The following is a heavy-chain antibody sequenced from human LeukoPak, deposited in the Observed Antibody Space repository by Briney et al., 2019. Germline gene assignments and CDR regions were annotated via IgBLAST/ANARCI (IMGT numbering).Heavy chain of an antibody. D-gene: IGHD1-26*01. CDR2: INPNSGGT. J-gene: IGHJ4*02. V-gene: IGHV1-2*02. CDR1: GYTFTGYY. CDR3: ARGGREVGASDYFDY. Sequence: ASVKVSCKASGYTFTGYYMHWVRQAPGQGLEWMGWINPNSGGTNYAQKFQDRVTMTRDTSISTAYMELSRLRSDDTAVYYCARGGREVGASDYFDYWGQGTLVTVSS.